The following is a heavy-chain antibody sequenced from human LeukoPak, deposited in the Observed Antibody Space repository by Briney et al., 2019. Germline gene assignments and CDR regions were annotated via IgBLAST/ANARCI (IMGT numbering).Heavy chain of an antibody. J-gene: IGHJ3*02. V-gene: IGHV3-7*01. CDR2: IKQDGSEK. CDR1: GFTFSSYW. Sequence: GGSLRLSCAASGFTFSSYWMSWVRQAPGKGLEWVANIKQDGSEKYYVDSVKGRFTISRDNAKNSLYLQMNSLRAEDTAVYYCARVDSSGYYYAGAFDIWGQGTMVTVSS. D-gene: IGHD3-22*01. CDR3: ARVDSSGYYYAGAFDI.